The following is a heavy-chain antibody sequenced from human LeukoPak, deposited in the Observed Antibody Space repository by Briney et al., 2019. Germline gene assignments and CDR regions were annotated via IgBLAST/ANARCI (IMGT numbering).Heavy chain of an antibody. V-gene: IGHV3-7*01. D-gene: IGHD2-15*01. J-gene: IGHJ4*02. CDR2: TKPDGSAE. CDR3: ARDGGLHTNFDY. CDR1: GFSFRNYW. Sequence: GSLRPSCAASGFSFRNYWMGWVRQAPGKGLEWVANTKPDGSAEYYADSVRGRFTASRDNANNLLYLQMNRLRAGDTAVYYCARDGGLHTNFDYWGQGTLLTVSS.